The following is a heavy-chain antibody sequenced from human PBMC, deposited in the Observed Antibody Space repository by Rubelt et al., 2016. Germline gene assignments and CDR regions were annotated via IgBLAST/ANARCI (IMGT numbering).Heavy chain of an antibody. Sequence: QVQLQQWGAGLLKPSETLSLTCAVYGGSFSGYYWSWIRQPPGKGLEWIGEINHSGSTNYNPSLKSRVTISVDTSKNQFSLKLSSVTAADTAVYYCASWDIVVVVAANNTYYYGMDVWGQGTTVTVSS. CDR3: ASWDIVVVVAANNTYYYGMDV. D-gene: IGHD2-15*01. J-gene: IGHJ6*02. CDR2: INHSGST. V-gene: IGHV4-34*01. CDR1: GGSFSGYY.